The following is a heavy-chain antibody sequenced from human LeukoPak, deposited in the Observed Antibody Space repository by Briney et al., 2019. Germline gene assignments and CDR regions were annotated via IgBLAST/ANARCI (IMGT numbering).Heavy chain of an antibody. CDR1: GGSINSYY. CDR2: IYYSGST. D-gene: IGHD3-22*01. Sequence: SETLSLTCTVSGGSINSYYWSWLRQPPGKGLEWIGYIYYSGSTNYNPSLKSRVTISADTSKNQLSLKLRSVTAADTAVYYCARDVSGYHDYWGQGTLVTVSS. CDR3: ARDVSGYHDY. J-gene: IGHJ4*02. V-gene: IGHV4-59*01.